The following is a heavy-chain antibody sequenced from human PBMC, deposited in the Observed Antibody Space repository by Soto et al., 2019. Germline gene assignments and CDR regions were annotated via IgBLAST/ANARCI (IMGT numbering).Heavy chain of an antibody. J-gene: IGHJ5*02. V-gene: IGHV3-30*03. CDR3: ARDRGGTFDWFDP. CDR1: GVTFSAYG. CDR2: ISYDGFNK. Sequence: HXGSYLGLSWASTGVTFSAYGMHWVRQAPGKGLEWVAIISYDGFNKYYADSVKGRFTISRDNAKNTLYLQMNSLRSEDTAVYYCARDRGGTFDWFDPWGQGTLVTVSS. D-gene: IGHD3-10*01.